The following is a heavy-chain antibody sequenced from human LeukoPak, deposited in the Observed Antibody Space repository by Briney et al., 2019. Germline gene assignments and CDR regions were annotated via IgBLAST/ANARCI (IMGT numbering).Heavy chain of an antibody. D-gene: IGHD3-10*01. CDR3: ARWYGSGSYEDDYFDY. CDR2: INPISGTA. CDR1: GCTFTSYA. Sequence: ASVKVSCKASGCTFTSYAISWVRQAPGQGLEWMGGINPISGTANYAQKFTGRVTISSDESTSTAYMQLSSLRAEDTAVYYCARWYGSGSYEDDYFDYWGQGTLVTVSS. J-gene: IGHJ4*02. V-gene: IGHV1-69*13.